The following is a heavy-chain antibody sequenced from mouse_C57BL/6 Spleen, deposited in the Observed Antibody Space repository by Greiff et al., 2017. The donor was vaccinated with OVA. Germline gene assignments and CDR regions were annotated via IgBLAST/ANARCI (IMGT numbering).Heavy chain of an antibody. J-gene: IGHJ1*03. CDR1: GFTFSDYG. Sequence: DVMLVESGGGLVKPGGSLKLSCAASGFTFSDYGMHWVRQAPEKGLEWVAYISSGSSTIYYADTVKGRFTISRDNAKNTLFLQMTSLRSEDTAMYYCARGKGYYGSRGDWYFDVWGTGTTVTVSS. D-gene: IGHD1-1*01. CDR2: ISSGSSTI. CDR3: ARGKGYYGSRGDWYFDV. V-gene: IGHV5-17*01.